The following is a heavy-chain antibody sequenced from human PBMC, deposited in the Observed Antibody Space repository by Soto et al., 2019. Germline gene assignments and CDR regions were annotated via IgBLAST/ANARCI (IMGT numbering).Heavy chain of an antibody. CDR2: INIDGGIT. J-gene: IGHJ4*02. Sequence: PGGSLRLSCAASGFTSGLAFTNYWMHWVRQAPGKGLFWVSRINIDGGITNYADSVEGRFTISRDNSKNTLYLQMNSLRAEDTAVYYCAEKRGYSFPFDYWGQGTLVTVSS. CDR1: GFTSGLAFTNYW. CDR3: AEKRGYSFPFDY. V-gene: IGHV3-74*01. D-gene: IGHD5-18*01.